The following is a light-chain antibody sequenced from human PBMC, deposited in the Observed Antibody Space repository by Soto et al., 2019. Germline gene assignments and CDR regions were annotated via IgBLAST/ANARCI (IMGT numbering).Light chain of an antibody. CDR1: QSISSN. Sequence: EIVMTQSPATLSVSPGERATLSCRASQSISSNLAWYQQKPGQAPRLLMFRTSSRATGFPARFSGSGSGTEFNLTISSLQSEDFGVYYCQQYNNWPRATFGGGTKADNK. CDR3: QQYNNWPRAT. CDR2: RTS. J-gene: IGKJ4*01. V-gene: IGKV3-15*01.